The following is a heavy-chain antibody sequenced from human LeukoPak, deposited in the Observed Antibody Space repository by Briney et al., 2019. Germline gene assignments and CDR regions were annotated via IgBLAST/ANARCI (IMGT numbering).Heavy chain of an antibody. J-gene: IGHJ4*02. D-gene: IGHD3-22*01. CDR3: AGLFYYGSGGHPFDY. Sequence: GGSLRLSCAASGFTFSSYWMHWVRQTPGKGLVWVSRINSDGSSTRYADSVRGRFTISRDNAKNTLYLQMNSLRAEDTAVYYCAGLFYYGSGGHPFDYWGQGTLVTVSS. CDR2: INSDGSST. V-gene: IGHV3-74*01. CDR1: GFTFSSYW.